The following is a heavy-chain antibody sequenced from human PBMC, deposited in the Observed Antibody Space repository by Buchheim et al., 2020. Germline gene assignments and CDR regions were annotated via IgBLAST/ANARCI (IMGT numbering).Heavy chain of an antibody. CDR1: GFTFSNYW. V-gene: IGHV3-74*01. Sequence: EVQLVQSGGGLVQPGGSLRLSCAASGFTFSNYWFHWIRPGPGKGLVWVSRINRDGSTRNYADSVRGRFAVSRDNAKNTLYPQINSLRGEDAAVYYCAGAPDCGGYSCNSFPYYGLDVWGQGAT. CDR2: INRDGSTR. CDR3: AGAPDCGGYSCNSFPYYGLDV. D-gene: IGHD2-21*01. J-gene: IGHJ6*02.